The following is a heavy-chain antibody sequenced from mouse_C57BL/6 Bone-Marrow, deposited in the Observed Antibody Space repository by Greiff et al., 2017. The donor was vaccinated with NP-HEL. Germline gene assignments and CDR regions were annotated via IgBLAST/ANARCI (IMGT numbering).Heavy chain of an antibody. CDR3: TRGWYYFDY. Sequence: EVQVVESGGGLVQPGGSMKLSCVASGFTFSNYWMNWVRQSPEKGLEWVAQIRLKSDNYATHYAESVKGRFTISRDDSKSSVYLQMNNLRAEDTGIYYCTRGWYYFDYWGQGTTLTVSS. CDR2: IRLKSDNYAT. D-gene: IGHD3-3*01. J-gene: IGHJ2*01. CDR1: GFTFSNYW. V-gene: IGHV6-3*01.